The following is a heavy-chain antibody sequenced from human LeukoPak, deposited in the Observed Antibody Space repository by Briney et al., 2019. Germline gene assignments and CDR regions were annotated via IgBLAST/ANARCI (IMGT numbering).Heavy chain of an antibody. CDR2: IKQDGSEK. D-gene: IGHD6-19*01. Sequence: GGSLRLSCAASGFTFSSYWMGWVPQAPGKGLEWVANIKQDGSEKYYVDSVRGRFTISRDNAKNSLYLQMNSLRAEDTAVYYCARERYSSGWYIIDPWGQGTLVTVSS. J-gene: IGHJ5*02. CDR1: GFTFSSYW. V-gene: IGHV3-7*03. CDR3: ARERYSSGWYIIDP.